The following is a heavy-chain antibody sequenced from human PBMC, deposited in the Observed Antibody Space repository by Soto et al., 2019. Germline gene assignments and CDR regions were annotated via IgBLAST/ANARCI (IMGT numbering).Heavy chain of an antibody. V-gene: IGHV1-69*06. D-gene: IGHD1-1*01. CDR3: ASWSAWNPLYYHGMDV. CDR2: IIPLHNTS. Sequence: QVHLLQSGAEVKKPGSSLKVSCKVSGGAFTNYSLNWVRHSPGQGLEWLGGIIPLHNTSNYSEKFVGRLSITADISSSTDYMHLSGLTSGYTATYYCASWSAWNPLYYHGMDVWGQGTTVTVSS. J-gene: IGHJ6*02. CDR1: GGAFTNYS.